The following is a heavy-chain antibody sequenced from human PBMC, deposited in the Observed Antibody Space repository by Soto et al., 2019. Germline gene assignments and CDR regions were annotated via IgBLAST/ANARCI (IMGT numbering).Heavy chain of an antibody. Sequence: PGESLKISCKGSGYSFTSYWIGWVRQMPGKGLEWMGIIYPGDSDTRYSPSFQGQVTISADKSISTTYLQWSSLKASDAAMYYCARREGCSSSTCSFDYWGQGTLVTVSS. J-gene: IGHJ4*02. V-gene: IGHV5-51*01. CDR1: GYSFTSYW. CDR2: IYPGDSDT. D-gene: IGHD2-2*01. CDR3: ARREGCSSSTCSFDY.